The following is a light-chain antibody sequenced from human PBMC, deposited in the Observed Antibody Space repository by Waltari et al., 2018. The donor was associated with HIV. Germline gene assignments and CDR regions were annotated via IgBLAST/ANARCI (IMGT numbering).Light chain of an antibody. J-gene: IGLJ2*01. CDR2: SDI. Sequence: QSALTQPPSVSGAPGQRVTISCTGNRSNIGAGYFVHWYQHLPGTAPKLLVYSDINRPSGVPDLFSGSKSGTSASLVITGLQAEDEADYYCQSYDSSLRASVFGGGTKLTVL. CDR3: QSYDSSLRASV. CDR1: RSNIGAGYF. V-gene: IGLV1-40*01.